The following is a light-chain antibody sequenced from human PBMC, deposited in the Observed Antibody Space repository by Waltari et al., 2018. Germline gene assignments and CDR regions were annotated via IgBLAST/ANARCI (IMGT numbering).Light chain of an antibody. Sequence: QSALTQPASVSGSPGQSITLSCPGTSSDVGGSYIVSWYQQHPGTTPKLIIFDVNRRPSGVSHRFSGSKSGNTASLTISGLQAEDEADYYCGSYTTRATHVFGIGTKVTVL. CDR3: GSYTTRATHV. CDR2: DVN. V-gene: IGLV2-14*03. CDR1: SSDVGGSYI. J-gene: IGLJ1*01.